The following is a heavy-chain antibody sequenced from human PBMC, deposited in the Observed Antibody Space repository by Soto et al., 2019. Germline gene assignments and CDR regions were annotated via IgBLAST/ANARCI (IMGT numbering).Heavy chain of an antibody. J-gene: IGHJ6*02. Sequence: GGSLRLSCVASGFTLSSYSMNWARQAPGRGLEWISYISSSSRSMYYADSVKGRFTISRDNSKNTLYLQMNSLRAEDTAVYYCARVQLAYCGGDCPAGLDVWGQGTTVTVSS. CDR2: ISSSSRSM. CDR3: ARVQLAYCGGDCPAGLDV. D-gene: IGHD2-21*02. V-gene: IGHV3-48*01. CDR1: GFTLSSYS.